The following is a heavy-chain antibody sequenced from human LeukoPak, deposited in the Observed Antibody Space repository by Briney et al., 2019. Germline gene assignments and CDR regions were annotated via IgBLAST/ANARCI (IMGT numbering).Heavy chain of an antibody. D-gene: IGHD1-26*01. V-gene: IGHV3-23*01. CDR3: AKAERMGATFDY. Sequence: GGSLRLSCTASGFAFSGYAMTWVRQARGQGLEWVSGIGDSGSNTYYADSVKGRFTISRDNSKNTLYLQMNSLRAEDTAVYYCAKAERMGATFDYWGQGTLVTVSS. CDR1: GFAFSGYA. CDR2: IGDSGSNT. J-gene: IGHJ4*02.